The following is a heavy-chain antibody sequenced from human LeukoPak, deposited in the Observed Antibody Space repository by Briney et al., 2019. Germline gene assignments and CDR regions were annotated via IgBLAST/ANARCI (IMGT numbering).Heavy chain of an antibody. J-gene: IGHJ4*02. V-gene: IGHV1-69*01. D-gene: IGHD1-26*01. Sequence: SVKVSCKASGGTFSSYAISWVRQAPGQGLGWMGGIIPIFGTANYAQKFQGRVTITADESTSTAYMELSSLRSEDTAVYYCARLPQTSRSYEITDYWGQGTLVTVSS. CDR1: GGTFSSYA. CDR3: ARLPQTSRSYEITDY. CDR2: IIPIFGTA.